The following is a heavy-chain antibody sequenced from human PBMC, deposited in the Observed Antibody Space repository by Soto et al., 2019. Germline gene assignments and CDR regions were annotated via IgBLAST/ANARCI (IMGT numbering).Heavy chain of an antibody. CDR1: GFTFSSYS. D-gene: IGHD4-17*01. V-gene: IGHV3-21*01. J-gene: IGHJ5*02. CDR3: ARDPGDTGWFDP. CDR2: ISSSSSYI. Sequence: GGSLRLSCAASGFTFSSYSMNWVRQAPGKGLEWVSSISSSSSYIYYADSVKGRFTISRDNAKNSLYLQMNSLRAEDTAVYYCARDPGDTGWFDPWGQGTLVTVSS.